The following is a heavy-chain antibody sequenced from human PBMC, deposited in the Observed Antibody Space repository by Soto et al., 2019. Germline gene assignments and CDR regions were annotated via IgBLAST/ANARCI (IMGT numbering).Heavy chain of an antibody. D-gene: IGHD3-16*02. CDR2: ISAYNGNT. Sequence: ASVKVSCKASGYTFTNYGISWVRQAPGQGLEWMGWISAYNGNTNYAQKFQGRVTMTTDTSTSTAYMELRSLRSDDTAVYYCARDMVTFGGVIVFFYWGQGTLVTVSS. CDR1: GYTFTNYG. CDR3: ARDMVTFGGVIVFFY. J-gene: IGHJ4*02. V-gene: IGHV1-18*01.